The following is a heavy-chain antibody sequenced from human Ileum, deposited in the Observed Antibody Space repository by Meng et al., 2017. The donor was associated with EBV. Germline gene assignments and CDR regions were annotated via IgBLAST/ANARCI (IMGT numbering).Heavy chain of an antibody. CDR1: GYSISSTNW. D-gene: IGHD3-22*01. J-gene: IGHJ4*02. V-gene: IGHV4-28*01. Sequence: VQLEAWGQGVVKPSDTLSLTRAVSGYSISSTNWWGWIRQPPGKGLEWIGYIYYSGSTSYNPSLKSRVTMSVDTSKNQFSLNLNSVTAVDTAVYYCARNVPGTSAYYDWGQGTLVTVSS. CDR3: ARNVPGTSAYYD. CDR2: IYYSGST.